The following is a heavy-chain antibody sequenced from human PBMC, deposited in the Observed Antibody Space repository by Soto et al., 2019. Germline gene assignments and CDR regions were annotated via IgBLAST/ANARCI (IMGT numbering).Heavy chain of an antibody. CDR3: ERDWATVVIYI. D-gene: IGHD4-17*01. J-gene: IGHJ3*02. CDR2: IIPILGIA. CDR1: GGTFSSYT. Sequence: QVQLVQSGAEVKKPGSSVKVSCKASGGTFSSYTISWVRQAPGQGLEWMGRIIPILGIANDAQKFQGRVTITADKSTSTAYMELSSLRSEDTAVYYCERDWATVVIYIWGQGTMVTVSS. V-gene: IGHV1-69*08.